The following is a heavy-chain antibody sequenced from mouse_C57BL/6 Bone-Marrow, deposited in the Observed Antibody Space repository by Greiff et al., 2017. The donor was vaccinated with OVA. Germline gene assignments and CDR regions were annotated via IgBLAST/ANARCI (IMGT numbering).Heavy chain of an antibody. V-gene: IGHV1-26*01. D-gene: IGHD1-1*01. Sequence: EVQLHQSGPELVKPGASVKISCKASGYTFTDYYMNWVKQSHGKSLEWIGDINPNNGGTSYNQKFKGKATLTVDKSSSTAYMELRSLTSEDSAVYYCSTTVVAYWYFDVWGTGTTVTVSS. CDR1: GYTFTDYY. CDR2: INPNNGGT. J-gene: IGHJ1*03. CDR3: STTVVAYWYFDV.